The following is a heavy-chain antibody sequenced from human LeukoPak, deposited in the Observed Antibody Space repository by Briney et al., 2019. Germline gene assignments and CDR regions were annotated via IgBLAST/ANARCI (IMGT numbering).Heavy chain of an antibody. CDR3: ASSYYYDSSGYLGWFDP. J-gene: IGHJ5*02. Sequence: SETLSLTCTVSGGSISSYYWSWIRQPPGKGLEWIGYIYYSGSTNYNPSLKNRVTISVDTSKNQFSLKLSSVTAADTAVYYCASSYYYDSSGYLGWFDPWGQGTLVTVSS. CDR1: GGSISSYY. CDR2: IYYSGST. V-gene: IGHV4-59*01. D-gene: IGHD3-22*01.